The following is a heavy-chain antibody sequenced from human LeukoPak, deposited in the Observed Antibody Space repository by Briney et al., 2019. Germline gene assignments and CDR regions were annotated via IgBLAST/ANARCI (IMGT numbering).Heavy chain of an antibody. CDR1: GDSVSSNSAA. V-gene: IGHV6-1*01. D-gene: IGHD1-26*01. CDR3: ARTRDLGPDY. J-gene: IGHJ4*02. Sequence: SQTLSLTCVISGDSVSSNSAAWNWIRQSPSRVLEWLGRTYYRSKWYYHYAVSMKSRITVNPDTSKNQFSLQLNSVTPEDTAVYYCARTRDLGPDYWGQGTLVTVSS. CDR2: TYYRSKWYY.